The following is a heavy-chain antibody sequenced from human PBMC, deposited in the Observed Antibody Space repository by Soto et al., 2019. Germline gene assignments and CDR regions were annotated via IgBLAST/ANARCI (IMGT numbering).Heavy chain of an antibody. CDR3: ARSSLGWVAAAGSIDY. J-gene: IGHJ4*02. CDR2: IYYSGST. V-gene: IGHV4-31*03. CDR1: GGSISSGGYY. Sequence: SETLSLTCTVSGGSISSGGYYWSWIRQHPGKGLEWIGYIYYSGSTYYNPSLKSRVTISVDTSKNQFSLKLSSVTAADTAVYYCARSSLGWVAAAGSIDYWGQGTLVTVSS. D-gene: IGHD6-13*01.